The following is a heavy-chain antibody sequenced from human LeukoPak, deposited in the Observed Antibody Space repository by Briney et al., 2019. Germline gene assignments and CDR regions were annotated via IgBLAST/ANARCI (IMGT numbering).Heavy chain of an antibody. CDR2: IKEDGSEK. CDR1: GFTFSNYG. D-gene: IGHD1-7*01. V-gene: IGHV3-7*01. J-gene: IGHJ3*02. Sequence: PGRSLRLSCAATGFTFSNYGMHWVRQAPGRGLEWVANIKEDGSEKFYVDSVKGRFTISRDNAKNSLFLQMTSLRAEDTALYYCAPEVWELQGASDIWGQGTMVTVSS. CDR3: APEVWELQGASDI.